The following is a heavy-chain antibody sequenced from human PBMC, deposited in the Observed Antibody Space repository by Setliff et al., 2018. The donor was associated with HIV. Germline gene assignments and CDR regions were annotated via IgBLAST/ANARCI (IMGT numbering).Heavy chain of an antibody. J-gene: IGHJ6*03. V-gene: IGHV4-4*08. CDR2: IYNSGST. Sequence: SETLSLTCTVSGGSISSYYWSWIRQPPGKGLEWIGYIYNSGSTNYNPSLKSRVTISVDTSKNQFSLKLSSVTAADTAVYYCARDRRGYYYGSGSCYMDVWGTGTTVTVSS. D-gene: IGHD3-10*01. CDR1: GGSISSYY. CDR3: ARDRRGYYYGSGSCYMDV.